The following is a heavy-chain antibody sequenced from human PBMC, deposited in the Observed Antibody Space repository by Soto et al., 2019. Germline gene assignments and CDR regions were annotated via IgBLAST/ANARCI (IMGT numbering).Heavy chain of an antibody. J-gene: IGHJ4*02. D-gene: IGHD3-22*01. Sequence: QVQLQESGPGLVKPSQTLSLTCTVSGGSISSDDYYWSWIRQPPGKGLEWIGYIHYSGSTYYSPSLKGRLTMSVDTSKIQFARRLSSVTAADTAVYYCAMHAGYSDRSGYYYVFDYWGQGTRVTVSS. CDR3: AMHAGYSDRSGYYYVFDY. CDR2: IHYSGST. CDR1: GGSISSDDYY. V-gene: IGHV4-30-4*01.